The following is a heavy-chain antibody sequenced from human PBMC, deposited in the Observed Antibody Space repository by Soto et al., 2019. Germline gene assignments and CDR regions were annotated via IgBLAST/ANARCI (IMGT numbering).Heavy chain of an antibody. CDR2: IYYSGST. J-gene: IGHJ6*02. D-gene: IGHD3-3*01. V-gene: IGHV4-59*01. Sequence: SETLSLTCTVSGGSISSYYWSWIRQPPGKGLEWIGYIYYSGSTNYNPSLKSRVTISVDTSKNQFSMKLSSVTAADTAVYYCARDRGGGDFWSGLHYYYYGMDVWGQGTTVTVS. CDR1: GGSISSYY. CDR3: ARDRGGGDFWSGLHYYYYGMDV.